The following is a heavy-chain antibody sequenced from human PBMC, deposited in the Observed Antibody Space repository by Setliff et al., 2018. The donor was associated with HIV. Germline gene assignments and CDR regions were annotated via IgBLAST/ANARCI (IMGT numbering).Heavy chain of an antibody. CDR3: ARGVGSGWFDS. Sequence: ASVKVSCKASGYTFTVYYMHWVRQAPGQGLEWMGWINTNSGDTKYAQKFQGRVTMTRDTSISTAFMDLSSLRSDDTAMYYCARGVGSGWFDSWGQGTLVTVSS. D-gene: IGHD6-19*01. V-gene: IGHV1-2*02. CDR1: GYTFTVYY. J-gene: IGHJ5*01. CDR2: INTNSGDT.